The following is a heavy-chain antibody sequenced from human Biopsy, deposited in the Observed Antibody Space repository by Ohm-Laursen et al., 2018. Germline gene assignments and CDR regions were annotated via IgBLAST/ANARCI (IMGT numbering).Heavy chain of an antibody. CDR2: IIPMFGTA. Sequence: GSSVKVSCKASGGTFINYAISWVRQAPGQGLEWMGGIIPMFGTANYAQMFQGRVAISADKSTSTSYMELSSLTTEDTAIYYCARGPHSGSHSCFDYWGRGTLVTVSS. J-gene: IGHJ4*02. D-gene: IGHD1-26*01. CDR3: ARGPHSGSHSCFDY. CDR1: GGTFINYA. V-gene: IGHV1-69*06.